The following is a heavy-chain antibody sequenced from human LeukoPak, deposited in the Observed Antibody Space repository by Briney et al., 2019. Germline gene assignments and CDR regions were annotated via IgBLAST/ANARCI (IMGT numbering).Heavy chain of an antibody. V-gene: IGHV3-23*01. CDR1: GFPFSSYA. CDR3: ANYLDYYTSRSCFDP. CDR2: ISGSGGST. D-gene: IGHD3-10*01. Sequence: GRSLRLSCAASGFPFSSYAMSWVRQAPGRGLEWVSAISGSGGSTYYIDSVKGRFAISRDNSKNMLYLQMNSLRAEDTAVYFWANYLDYYTSRSCFDPWGQGTLVTVSS. J-gene: IGHJ5*02.